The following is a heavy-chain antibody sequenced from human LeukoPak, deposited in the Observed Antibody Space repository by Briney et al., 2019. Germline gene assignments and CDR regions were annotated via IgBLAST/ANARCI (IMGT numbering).Heavy chain of an antibody. V-gene: IGHV4-59*08. CDR1: GGSISSYY. D-gene: IGHD1-26*01. CDR2: IYYSGST. Sequence: SETLSLTCTVSGGSISSYYWSWIRQPPGKGLEWIGYIYYSGSTNYNPSLKSRVTISVDTSKNQFSLKLSSVTAADTAVYYCARQDKVGAQYWGQGTLVTVSS. J-gene: IGHJ4*02. CDR3: ARQDKVGAQY.